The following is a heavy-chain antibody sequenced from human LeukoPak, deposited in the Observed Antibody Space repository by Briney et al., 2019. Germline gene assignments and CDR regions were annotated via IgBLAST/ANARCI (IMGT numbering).Heavy chain of an antibody. CDR2: TNHSGST. J-gene: IGHJ4*02. D-gene: IGHD6-13*01. Sequence: SETLSLTCAVYGGSFSGYYWSWIRQPPGKGLEWIGETNHSGSTNYNPSLKSRVTISVDTSKNQFSLKLSSVTAADTAVYYCARERGMDYFDYWGQGTLVTVSS. CDR3: ARERGMDYFDY. V-gene: IGHV4-34*01. CDR1: GGSFSGYY.